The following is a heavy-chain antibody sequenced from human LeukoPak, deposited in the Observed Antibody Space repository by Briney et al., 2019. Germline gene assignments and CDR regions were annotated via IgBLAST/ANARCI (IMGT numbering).Heavy chain of an antibody. J-gene: IGHJ5*02. CDR1: GYSISSGYY. D-gene: IGHD2-15*01. CDR2: ISHSGST. V-gene: IGHV4-38-2*02. CDR3: AMVVAATPNNWFDP. Sequence: SETLSLTCTVSGYSISSGYYWGWIRQPPGKGLELIGSISHSGSTYYNPSLKSRVTISVDTSKNQFSLKLSSVTAADTAVYYCAMVVAATPNNWFDPWGQGTLVTVSS.